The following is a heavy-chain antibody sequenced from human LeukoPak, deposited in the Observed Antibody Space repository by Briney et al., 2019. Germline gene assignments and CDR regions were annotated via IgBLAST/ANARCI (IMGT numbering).Heavy chain of an antibody. CDR1: GFTFSSYW. J-gene: IGHJ4*01. V-gene: IGHV3-74*03. Sequence: GGSLRLSCAASGFTFSSYWLHWVRQAPGEGLVWVSRINTNGLTTTYADSVRGRFTISRDNAKNTAFLQMNSLRDEDTAKYYCVRSAFYGSTGYYFDYWGHGAQVTVSS. CDR3: VRSAFYGSTGYYFDY. D-gene: IGHD3-10*01. CDR2: INTNGLTT.